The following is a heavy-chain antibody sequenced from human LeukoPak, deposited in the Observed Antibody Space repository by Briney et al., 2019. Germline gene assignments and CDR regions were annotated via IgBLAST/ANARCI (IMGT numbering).Heavy chain of an antibody. D-gene: IGHD1-1*01. J-gene: IGHJ4*02. V-gene: IGHV1-2*02. Sequence: ASVKVSCKASGYTFTAYYMHWVRQAPGQGLEWMGWISLNSGTTNYAQNFQGRVTMTRDTSIGTVYMELSRLRSDDTAIYYCATFITTTAYLLALDYWGQGTLVTVSS. CDR2: ISLNSGTT. CDR1: GYTFTAYY. CDR3: ATFITTTAYLLALDY.